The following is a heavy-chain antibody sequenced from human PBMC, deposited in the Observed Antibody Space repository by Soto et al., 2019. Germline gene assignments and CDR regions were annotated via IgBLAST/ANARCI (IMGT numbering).Heavy chain of an antibody. CDR1: GGSISSGDYY. Sequence: QVQLQESGPGLVKPSQTLSLTCTVSGGSISSGDYYWSWIRQPPGKGLEWIGYLYYSGSTYYNPSPKGRVTISVDTSKNQFSLKLSSVTAADTAVYYCARERPDGSRLDPWGQGTLVTVSS. J-gene: IGHJ5*02. CDR3: ARERPDGSRLDP. CDR2: LYYSGST. D-gene: IGHD6-13*01. V-gene: IGHV4-30-4*01.